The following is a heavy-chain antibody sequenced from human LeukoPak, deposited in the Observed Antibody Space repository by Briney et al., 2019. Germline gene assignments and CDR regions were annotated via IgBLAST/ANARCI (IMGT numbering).Heavy chain of an antibody. D-gene: IGHD6-19*01. Sequence: QPGGSLRLSCAASGFTFSTYAMSWVRRAPGKGLEWVSSLSGSGDATYHAESVKGRFTVSRDNSKNTLYLQMNSLRAEDTAVYYCAKDLAVTGWVNDYWGQGTLVTVSS. V-gene: IGHV3-23*01. CDR3: AKDLAVTGWVNDY. CDR1: GFTFSTYA. J-gene: IGHJ4*02. CDR2: LSGSGDAT.